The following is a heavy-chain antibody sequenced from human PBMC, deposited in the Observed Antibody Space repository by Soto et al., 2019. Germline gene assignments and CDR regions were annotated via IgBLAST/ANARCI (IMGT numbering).Heavy chain of an antibody. Sequence: QVQLVQSGAEVKRPGDSVKDSCKASGYTFTTSGVSWVRQAPGQGLEWMGGVSGYNGNTKYEEKFHDTVTTTTDTSTSTAYLEVPSLTTDCTVFYYCARAGEPPYYSYVMEVRGQETTAIFSS. CDR3: ARAGEPPYYSYVMEV. CDR1: GYTFTTSG. V-gene: IGHV1-18*01. J-gene: IGHJ6*02. CDR2: VSGYNGNT. D-gene: IGHD4-17*01.